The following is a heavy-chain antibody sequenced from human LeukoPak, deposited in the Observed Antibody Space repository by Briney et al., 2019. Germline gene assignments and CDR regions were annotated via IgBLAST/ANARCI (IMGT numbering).Heavy chain of an antibody. Sequence: GASVKVSCKASGGTFSSYAISWVRQAPGQGLEWMGGIIPIFGTANYAQKFQGRVTIATDESTSTAYMELSSLRSEDTAVYYCARGHKYYYYYYMDVWGKGTTVTVSS. CDR3: ARGHKYYYYYYMDV. CDR1: GGTFSSYA. J-gene: IGHJ6*03. V-gene: IGHV1-69*05. CDR2: IIPIFGTA.